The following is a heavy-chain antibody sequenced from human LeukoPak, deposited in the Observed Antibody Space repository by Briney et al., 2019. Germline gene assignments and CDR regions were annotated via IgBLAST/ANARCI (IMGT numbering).Heavy chain of an antibody. D-gene: IGHD3-10*01. V-gene: IGHV1-46*01. Sequence: ASVKGSCKTSGYTFTNYYMHWVRQAPGQGLEWMGIINPSGGSTSFAQNFQGRVTMSRDTSTSTVYMELSSLKYDDTAVYYCARGYSYGSGTFIGGYWGQGTLVTVSS. CDR1: GYTFTNYY. J-gene: IGHJ4*02. CDR3: ARGYSYGSGTFIGGY. CDR2: INPSGGST.